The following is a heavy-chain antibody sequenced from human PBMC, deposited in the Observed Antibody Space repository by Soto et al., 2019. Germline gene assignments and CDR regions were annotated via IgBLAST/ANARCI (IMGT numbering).Heavy chain of an antibody. Sequence: QLQLQESGPGLVKPSETLSLTCTVSGGSISSSSYYWGWIRQPPGKGLEWIGSIYYSGSTYYNPSLKIRVTISVDTYENQCSLKLSSVTAADTAVYYCASLGGYCTNGVCYPIDYWGQGTLVTVSS. CDR1: GGSISSSSYY. J-gene: IGHJ4*02. CDR3: ASLGGYCTNGVCYPIDY. CDR2: IYYSGST. V-gene: IGHV4-39*01. D-gene: IGHD2-8*01.